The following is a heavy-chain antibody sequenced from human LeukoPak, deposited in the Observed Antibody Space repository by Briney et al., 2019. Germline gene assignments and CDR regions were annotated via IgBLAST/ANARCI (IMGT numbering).Heavy chain of an antibody. V-gene: IGHV3-30-3*01. D-gene: IGHD5-12*01. CDR2: ISYGGSNK. J-gene: IGHJ3*02. Sequence: PGGSLRLSCAASGFTFSSYAMHWVRQAPGKGLEWVAVISYGGSNKYYADSVKGRFTISRDNSKNTLYLQMNSLRAEDTAVYYCARARARRGSLDAFDIWGQGTMVTVSS. CDR3: ARARARRGSLDAFDI. CDR1: GFTFSSYA.